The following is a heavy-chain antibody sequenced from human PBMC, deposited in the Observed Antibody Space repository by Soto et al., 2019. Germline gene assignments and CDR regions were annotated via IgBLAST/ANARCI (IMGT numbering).Heavy chain of an antibody. CDR1: GFTFSSYS. D-gene: IGHD2-2*01. CDR3: AREFAVPAAISYYYGMDV. J-gene: IGHJ6*02. V-gene: IGHV3-21*01. Sequence: GGSLRLSCVASGFTFSSYSMNWVRQAPGKGLEWVSSISSSSSYIYYADSVKGRFTISRDNAKNSLYLQMNSLRAEDTAVYYCAREFAVPAAISYYYGMDVWGQGTTVTVSS. CDR2: ISSSSSYI.